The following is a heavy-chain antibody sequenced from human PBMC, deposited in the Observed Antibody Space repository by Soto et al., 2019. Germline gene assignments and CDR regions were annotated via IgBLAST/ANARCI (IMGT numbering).Heavy chain of an antibody. CDR3: ARLEGHHKYMHV. Sequence: ETLSLTCTVSGGSISSYYWTWIRQPPGKGLEWIGYIYYSGSTNYNPSLKSRVTISVATSKTQFSLKLSSVTAADTAVYYCARLEGHHKYMHVPGTGTTGTGFS. CDR2: IYYSGST. V-gene: IGHV4-59*08. CDR1: GGSISSYY. J-gene: IGHJ6*03.